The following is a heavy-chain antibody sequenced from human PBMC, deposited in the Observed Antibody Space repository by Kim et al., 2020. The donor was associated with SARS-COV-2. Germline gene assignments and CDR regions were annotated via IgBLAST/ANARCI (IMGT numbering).Heavy chain of an antibody. J-gene: IGHJ6*02. CDR3: ARAPVSGYYYYYGMDV. V-gene: IGHV1-3*01. D-gene: IGHD5-12*01. Sequence: KFQGRATITRDTSASTAYMELSSLRSEDTAVYYCARAPVSGYYYYYGMDVWGQGTTVTVSS.